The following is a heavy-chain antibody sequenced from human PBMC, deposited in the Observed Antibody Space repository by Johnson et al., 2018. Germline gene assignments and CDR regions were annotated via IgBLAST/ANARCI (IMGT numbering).Heavy chain of an antibody. CDR1: GHSFTSYW. Sequence: VQLVETGAEVKKPGVTRKISCKGSGHSFTSYWIGWVRQMPGKGLEWMGIIYPGDSDTRYSPSFQVQVTISAAKSISTAYLQWSSLKAPDTAMYYCARRRDGYNYDAFDIWGQGTMVTVSS. CDR2: IYPGDSDT. D-gene: IGHD5-24*01. V-gene: IGHV5-51*03. J-gene: IGHJ3*02. CDR3: ARRRDGYNYDAFDI.